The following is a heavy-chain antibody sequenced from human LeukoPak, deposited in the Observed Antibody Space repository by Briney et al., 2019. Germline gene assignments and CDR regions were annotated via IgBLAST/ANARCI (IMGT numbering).Heavy chain of an antibody. D-gene: IGHD3-10*01. CDR1: GGTFSSYA. Sequence: GSSVKVSCKASGGTFSSYAISWVRQAPGQGLEWMGRIIPILGIANYAQKFQGRVTITADKSTSTAYMELSSLRSDDTAVYYCARTMVRGVIITYLFDYWGQGTLVTVSS. J-gene: IGHJ4*02. CDR2: IIPILGIA. CDR3: ARTMVRGVIITYLFDY. V-gene: IGHV1-69*04.